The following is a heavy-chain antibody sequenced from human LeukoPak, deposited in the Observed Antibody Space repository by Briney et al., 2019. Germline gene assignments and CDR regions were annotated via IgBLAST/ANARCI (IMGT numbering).Heavy chain of an antibody. V-gene: IGHV3-33*06. CDR1: GFTFSSYG. Sequence: GGSLRLSCAASGFTFSSYGMHWVRQAPGKGLEWVAVIWYDGSNKYYADSVKGRFTISRDNSKNTVYLQMNSLRVEDTAVYHCAKKRIAAAGKNDFDYWGQGTLVTVSS. CDR2: IWYDGSNK. CDR3: AKKRIAAAGKNDFDY. J-gene: IGHJ4*02. D-gene: IGHD6-13*01.